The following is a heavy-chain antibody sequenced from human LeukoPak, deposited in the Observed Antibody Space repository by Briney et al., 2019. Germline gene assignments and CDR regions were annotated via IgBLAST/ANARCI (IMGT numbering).Heavy chain of an antibody. CDR2: IWYDGSNK. J-gene: IGHJ4*02. CDR1: GFTFSSYG. D-gene: IGHD3-22*01. CDR3: ARDPKYYDSSGYQDY. V-gene: IGHV3-33*01. Sequence: GGSLRLSCAASGFTFSSYGMHWVRQAPGKGLEWVAVIWYDGSNKYYADSVKGRFTISRDNSKNTLYLQMNSLRAEDTAVYYCARDPKYYDSSGYQDYWGQGTLVTVSS.